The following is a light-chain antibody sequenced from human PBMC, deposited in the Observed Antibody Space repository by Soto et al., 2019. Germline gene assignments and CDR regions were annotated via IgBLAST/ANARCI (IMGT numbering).Light chain of an antibody. CDR3: QHDNSYPLS. J-gene: IGKJ1*01. V-gene: IGKV1-12*01. CDR2: GAS. Sequence: DIPMDNSPSSVSASCGERVTITCGASHGISTWLAWYQQKPGKATKLLIYGASSLQSGVPSRFSGSGSGTDFTLTISNLQPEDFATYYCQHDNSYPLSFGHGTKLGI. CDR1: HGISTW.